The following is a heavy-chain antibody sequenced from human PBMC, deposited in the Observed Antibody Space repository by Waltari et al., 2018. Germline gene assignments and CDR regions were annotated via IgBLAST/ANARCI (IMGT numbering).Heavy chain of an antibody. CDR1: GFTFSNYW. Sequence: EVPLVESGGGLVQPGGSLRLSCAVSGFTFSNYWMHWVRQVPGKGLVWVSRIKHDGTGTIYADSVQGRFTISRDNGKNTLYLQMNSLRGEDTAVYFCGRGYNDRRLDYWGQGTLVTVSS. D-gene: IGHD3-22*01. CDR3: GRGYNDRRLDY. J-gene: IGHJ4*02. CDR2: IKHDGTGT. V-gene: IGHV3-74*01.